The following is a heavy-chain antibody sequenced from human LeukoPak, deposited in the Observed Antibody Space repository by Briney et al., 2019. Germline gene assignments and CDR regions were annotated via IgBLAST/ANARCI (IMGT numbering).Heavy chain of an antibody. D-gene: IGHD1-26*01. CDR1: GGSISSGGYY. V-gene: IGHV4-31*03. CDR3: ARATLGANFDY. CDR2: IYYTGST. J-gene: IGHJ4*02. Sequence: SETLSPTCTVSGGSISSGGYYWSWIRQHPGKGLEWIEYIYYTGSTYYNPSLEGRVTISVDTSKNQFSLKLSSVTAADAAVYYCARATLGANFDYWGQGTLVTVYS.